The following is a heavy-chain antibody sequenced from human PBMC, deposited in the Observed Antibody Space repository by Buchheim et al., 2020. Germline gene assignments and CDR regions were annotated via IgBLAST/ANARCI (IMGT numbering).Heavy chain of an antibody. CDR2: ISYDGSNK. Sequence: QVQLVESGGGVVQPGRSLRLSCAASGFTFSSYGMHWVRQAPGKGLEWVAVISYDGSNKYYADSVKGRFTISRDNSKNTLYLQMNSLRAEDTAVYYCAKEGGLQDYWYFDLWGRGTL. CDR1: GFTFSSYG. CDR3: AKEGGLQDYWYFDL. J-gene: IGHJ2*01. V-gene: IGHV3-30*18. D-gene: IGHD5-24*01.